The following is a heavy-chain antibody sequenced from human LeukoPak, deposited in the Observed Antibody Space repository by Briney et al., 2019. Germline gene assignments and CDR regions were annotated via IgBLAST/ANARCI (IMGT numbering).Heavy chain of an antibody. CDR1: GFTFSSYS. J-gene: IGHJ4*02. V-gene: IGHV3-48*01. Sequence: GGSLRLSCAASGFTFSSYSMNWVRQAPGKGLEWVSYISSSSSTIYYADSVKGRFTISRDNSKSTLYLQMNSLRVEDTAVYYCAKDVLRDKTGYFDYWGQGALVTVSS. D-gene: IGHD1-14*01. CDR3: AKDVLRDKTGYFDY. CDR2: ISSSSSTI.